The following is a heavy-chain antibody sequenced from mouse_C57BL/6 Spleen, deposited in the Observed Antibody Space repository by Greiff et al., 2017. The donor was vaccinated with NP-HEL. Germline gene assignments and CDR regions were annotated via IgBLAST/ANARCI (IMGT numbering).Heavy chain of an antibody. J-gene: IGHJ2*01. V-gene: IGHV14-2*01. CDR3: ALYYGSSYVFDY. Sequence: EVQLVESGAELVKPGASVKLSCTASGFNIKDYYMHWVKQRTEQGLEWIGRIDPEDGETKYAPKFQGKATITADTSSNTAYLQLSSLTSEDTAVYYCALYYGSSYVFDYWGQGTTLTVSS. CDR1: GFNIKDYY. CDR2: IDPEDGET. D-gene: IGHD1-1*01.